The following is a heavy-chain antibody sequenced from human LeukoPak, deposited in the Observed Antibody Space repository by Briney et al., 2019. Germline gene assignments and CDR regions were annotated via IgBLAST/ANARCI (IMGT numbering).Heavy chain of an antibody. J-gene: IGHJ4*02. D-gene: IGHD3-9*01. CDR3: ATSDWLLGFSVY. Sequence: ASVKVSCKASGYTFTSYGISWVRQAPGQGLEWMGWISAYNGNTNYAQKLQGRVTMTTDTSTSTAYMELRSLRSDDTAVYYCATSDWLLGFSVYWGQGTLVTVSS. CDR2: ISAYNGNT. CDR1: GYTFTSYG. V-gene: IGHV1-18*01.